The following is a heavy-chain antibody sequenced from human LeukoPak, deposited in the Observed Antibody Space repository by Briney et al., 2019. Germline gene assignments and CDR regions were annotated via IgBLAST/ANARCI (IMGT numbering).Heavy chain of an antibody. V-gene: IGHV4-59*01. Sequence: SETLSLTCSVSRYSISSGYYWAWIRQPPGKGLEWIGYIYYSGSTNYNPSLKSRVTISVDTSKNQFSLKLSSVTAADTAVYYCARDRVGGYLGYYYYMDVWGKGTTVTISS. D-gene: IGHD1-26*01. CDR2: IYYSGST. CDR3: ARDRVGGYLGYYYYMDV. CDR1: RYSISSGYY. J-gene: IGHJ6*03.